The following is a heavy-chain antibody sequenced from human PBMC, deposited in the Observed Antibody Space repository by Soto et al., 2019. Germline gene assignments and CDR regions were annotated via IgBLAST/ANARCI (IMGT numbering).Heavy chain of an antibody. J-gene: IGHJ4*02. CDR1: GYTFTSYG. CDR2: ISAYNGNT. V-gene: IGHV1-18*01. CDR3: ARAPEIFDS. Sequence: QVQLVQSGAEVKKPGASVKVSCKASGYTFTSYGISWVRQAPGQGLEWMGWISAYNGNTNHAQKRQGRVTITPDTSPSTASMELRSLRSDDTAVYSCARAPEIFDSWGQGTLVTVSS.